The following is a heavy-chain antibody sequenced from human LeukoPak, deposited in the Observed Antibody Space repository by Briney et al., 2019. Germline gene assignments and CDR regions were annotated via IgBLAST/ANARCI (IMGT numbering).Heavy chain of an antibody. CDR1: GGSFSNYY. V-gene: IGHV4-34*01. D-gene: IGHD6-13*01. J-gene: IGHJ4*02. CDR3: ARSGKQQLVRTRYDFDY. Sequence: SETLSLTCAVYGGSFSNYYWNWIRQPPGEGLEWIGEINPGGSTTYNPSLKSRVTISVDTSKNQFSLKLSSVTAADTAVYYCARSGKQQLVRTRYDFDYWGQGTLVTVSS. CDR2: INPGGST.